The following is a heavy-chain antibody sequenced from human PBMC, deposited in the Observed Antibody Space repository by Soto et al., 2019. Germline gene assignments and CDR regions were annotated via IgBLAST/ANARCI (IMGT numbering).Heavy chain of an antibody. J-gene: IGHJ6*02. V-gene: IGHV6-1*01. Sequence: SQTLSLTCAISGDSVSSNSAAWNWIRQSPSRGLEWLGRTYYRSKWYNDYAVSVKSRITINPDTSKNQFSLQLNSVTPEDTAVYYCARDRYYCSGGSCYSQVSYYYYYYGMDVWGQGTTVTVSS. CDR2: TYYRSKWYN. CDR3: ARDRYYCSGGSCYSQVSYYYYYYGMDV. CDR1: GDSVSSNSAA. D-gene: IGHD2-15*01.